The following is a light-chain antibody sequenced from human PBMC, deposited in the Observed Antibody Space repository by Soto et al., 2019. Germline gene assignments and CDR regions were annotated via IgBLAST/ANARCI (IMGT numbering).Light chain of an antibody. CDR3: QQYNNWPTYT. J-gene: IGKJ2*01. V-gene: IGKV3-15*01. CDR1: QSVSSN. Sequence: EIVMTQSPATLSVSPGERATRSCRASQSVSSNLAWYQQKPGQAPRLLIYGASTRATGIPARFSGSGSGTEFTLTISSLQSEDFAVYYCQQYNNWPTYTFGQGNKLEIQ. CDR2: GAS.